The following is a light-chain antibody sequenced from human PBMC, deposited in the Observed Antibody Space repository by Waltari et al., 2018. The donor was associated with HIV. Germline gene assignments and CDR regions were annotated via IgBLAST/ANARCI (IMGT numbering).Light chain of an antibody. CDR3: SSYTSSSTLDVV. Sequence: QSALTQPASVSGSPGQSSTISCTGTSSDVVGYNYVPWYQQHPGNSPKLMIYDVSNRPSGVSNRFAGSKAGNTASLTISGLQSEDEADYYCSSYTSSSTLDVVFGGGTKLTVL. CDR2: DVS. V-gene: IGLV2-14*01. CDR1: SSDVVGYNY. J-gene: IGLJ2*01.